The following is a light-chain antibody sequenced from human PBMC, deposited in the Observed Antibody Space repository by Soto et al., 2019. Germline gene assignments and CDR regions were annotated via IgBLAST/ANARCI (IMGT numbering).Light chain of an antibody. CDR1: QSIASY. CDR2: AAS. V-gene: IGKV1-39*01. J-gene: IGKJ1*01. Sequence: DIQMTQSPSSLSASVQNRVIITCRTSQSIASYLNWYQQKPGKAPRLLIYAASSLQSGVPSRFRGSGSGTDFTLTISSLQLEDFATYYCQQTYMTPWTFGQGTKVEIE. CDR3: QQTYMTPWT.